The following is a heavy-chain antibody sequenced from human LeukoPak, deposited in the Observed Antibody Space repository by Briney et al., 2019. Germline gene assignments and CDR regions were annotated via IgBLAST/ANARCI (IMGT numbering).Heavy chain of an antibody. D-gene: IGHD6-13*01. J-gene: IGHJ5*02. CDR3: ASLSRGSSSWYGKYNWFDP. CDR2: IIPIFGTA. Sequence: SVEVSCKASGGTFSSYAISWVRQAPGQGLEWMGGIIPIFGTANYAQKFQGRVTITTDESTSTAYMELSSLRSEDTAVYYRASLSRGSSSWYGKYNWFDPWGQGTLVTVSS. CDR1: GGTFSSYA. V-gene: IGHV1-69*05.